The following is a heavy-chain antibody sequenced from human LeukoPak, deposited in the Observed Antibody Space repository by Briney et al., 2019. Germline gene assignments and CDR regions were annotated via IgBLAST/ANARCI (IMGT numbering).Heavy chain of an antibody. CDR1: GFTFSTYW. V-gene: IGHV3-7*01. CDR3: ATGRSCTTCYLPDY. J-gene: IGHJ4*02. CDR2: INQHGGEK. D-gene: IGHD2-2*01. Sequence: GGSLRLSCAASGFTFSTYWMTWVRQAPGKGLEWVANINQHGGEKYYVDSVKGRFTISRDNAKNSLYLQMNSLRAEDTAVYHCATGRSCTTCYLPDYWGQGTLVTVSS.